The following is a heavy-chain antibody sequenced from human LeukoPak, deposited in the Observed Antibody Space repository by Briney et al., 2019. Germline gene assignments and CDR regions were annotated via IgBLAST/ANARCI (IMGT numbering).Heavy chain of an antibody. CDR2: IKSQTDGGTT. J-gene: IGHJ4*01. V-gene: IGHV3-15*01. Sequence: PGGSLRLSCAASGFTFSSYSMNWVRQAPGKGLEWLGHIKSQTDGGTTDYAAPVKGRFTISRDDSKNTLYLQIKSLKTEDTAVYYCTTSSGYDLVDFWGHGTLVTVSS. CDR1: GFTFSSYS. CDR3: TTSSGYDLVDF. D-gene: IGHD5-12*01.